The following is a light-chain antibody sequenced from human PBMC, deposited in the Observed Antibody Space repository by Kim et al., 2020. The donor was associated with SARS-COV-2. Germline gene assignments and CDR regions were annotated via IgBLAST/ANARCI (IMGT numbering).Light chain of an antibody. Sequence: GQSVTISCTGTSSDIGRYNYVSWYQNLPGRAPKLIIYDVSRRPSGVPDRFFGSKSGNTASLTVSGLQAEDEADYYCSSYTDSDTLIFGGGTQLTVL. V-gene: IGLV2-8*03. CDR1: SSDIGRYNY. CDR2: DVS. J-gene: IGLJ2*01. CDR3: SSYTDSDTLI.